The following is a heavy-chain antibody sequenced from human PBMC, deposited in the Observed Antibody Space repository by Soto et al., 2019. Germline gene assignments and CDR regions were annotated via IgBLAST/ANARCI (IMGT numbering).Heavy chain of an antibody. CDR2: ISYSGSNI. V-gene: IGHV3-21*01. CDR1: GFTFSSYS. J-gene: IGHJ4*02. Sequence: PGGSLRLSYAASGFTFSSYSMNWVRQAPGKGLEWVSAISYSGSNIYYADSVKGRFTISRDNSKNTLYLQMNSLRAEDTAVYYCAKDSWGIEFWSAYDYWGQGTLVTVSS. CDR3: AKDSWGIEFWSAYDY. D-gene: IGHD3-3*01.